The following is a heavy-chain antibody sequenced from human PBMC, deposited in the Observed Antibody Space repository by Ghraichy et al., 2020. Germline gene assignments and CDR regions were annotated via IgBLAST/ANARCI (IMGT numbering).Heavy chain of an antibody. D-gene: IGHD3-16*01. Sequence: SETLSLTCTVSGGSISSSSYYWGWIRQPPGKGLEWIGSIYYSGSTYYNPSLKSRVTISVDTSKNQFSLKLSSVTAADTAVYYCASPTGGGSYYYYYGMDVWGQGTTVTVSS. CDR2: IYYSGST. CDR1: GGSISSSSYY. J-gene: IGHJ6*02. V-gene: IGHV4-39*07. CDR3: ASPTGGGSYYYYYGMDV.